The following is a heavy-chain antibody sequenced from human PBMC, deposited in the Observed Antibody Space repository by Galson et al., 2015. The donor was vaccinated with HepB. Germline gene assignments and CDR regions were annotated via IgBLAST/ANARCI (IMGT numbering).Heavy chain of an antibody. D-gene: IGHD4-11*01. CDR1: GFTFSSYS. Sequence: SLRLSCAASGFTFSSYSMNWVRQAPGKGLEWVSSISSSSSYIYYADSVKGRFTISRDNAKNSLYLQMNSLRAEDTAVYYCARDCGDHYSTHGRKLYGMDVWGQGTTVTVSS. J-gene: IGHJ6*02. CDR2: ISSSSSYI. V-gene: IGHV3-21*01. CDR3: ARDCGDHYSTHGRKLYGMDV.